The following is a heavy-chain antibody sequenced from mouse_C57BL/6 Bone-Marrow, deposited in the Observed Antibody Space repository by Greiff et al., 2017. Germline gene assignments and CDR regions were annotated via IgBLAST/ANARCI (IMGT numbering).Heavy chain of an antibody. CDR2: WNNDNY. CDR3: WGYYYGSSFYYAMDY. J-gene: IGHJ4*01. D-gene: IGHD1-1*01. Sequence: QQSQTLSLACTFSGISLSTSGMGLSWLRKPSGKALEWLASIWNNDNYYNPSLKSRPTISKETSNYQVFPKLTRMVTADSATYFGAWGYYYGSSFYYAMDYWGQGTSVTVSS. CDR1: ISLSTSGMGL. V-gene: IGHV8-2*01.